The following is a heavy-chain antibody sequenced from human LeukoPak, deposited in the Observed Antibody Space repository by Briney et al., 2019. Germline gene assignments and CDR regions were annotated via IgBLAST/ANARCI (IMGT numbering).Heavy chain of an antibody. CDR2: IYYSGST. Sequence: SETLSLTCTVSGGSISSSSYYWGWIRQPPGKGLEWIGSIYYSGSTYYNPSLKSRVTISVDTSKNQFSLKLSSVTAADTAVYYCARVIQPKYYDILTGYSQYYYYMDVWGKGTTVTVSS. CDR1: GGSISSSSYY. D-gene: IGHD3-9*01. CDR3: ARVIQPKYYDILTGYSQYYYYMDV. V-gene: IGHV4-39*07. J-gene: IGHJ6*03.